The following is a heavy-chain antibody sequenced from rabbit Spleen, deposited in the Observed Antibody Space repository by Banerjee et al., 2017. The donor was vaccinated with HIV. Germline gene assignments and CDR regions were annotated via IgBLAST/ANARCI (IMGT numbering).Heavy chain of an antibody. CDR1: GFDFSDYG. D-gene: IGHD1-1*01. J-gene: IGHJ6*01. Sequence: QEQLAESGGGLVQPGGSLKLSCKASGFDFSDYGVTWVRQAPGKGLEWIGYIDLLFGTTYYANWVNGRFTISSHSAQNTLYLQLHSLTAADTATYFCVRGASGSGYYSLWGPGTLVTVS. CDR2: IDLLFGTT. V-gene: IGHV1S47*01. CDR3: VRGASGSGYYSL.